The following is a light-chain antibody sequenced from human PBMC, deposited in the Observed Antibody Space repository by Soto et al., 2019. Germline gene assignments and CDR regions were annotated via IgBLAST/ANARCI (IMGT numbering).Light chain of an antibody. J-gene: IGKJ1*01. Sequence: EIVMTQSPATLSVSPGERATLSCRASQSVRSSYLAWYQQKPGQPPRLLIYGASSGATGIPDRFSGSGSGTDFTLTISRLEPEDFAIYYCQQYGSSRTFGQGTKVDIK. V-gene: IGKV3-20*01. CDR3: QQYGSSRT. CDR2: GAS. CDR1: QSVRSSY.